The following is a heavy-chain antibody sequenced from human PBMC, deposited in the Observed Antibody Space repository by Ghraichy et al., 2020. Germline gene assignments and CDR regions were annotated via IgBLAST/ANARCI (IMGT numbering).Heavy chain of an antibody. CDR3: ATDLKGDTMVRGVNDY. D-gene: IGHD3-10*01. V-gene: IGHV1-46*01. CDR2: INPSGGST. J-gene: IGHJ4*02. CDR1: GYTFTSYY. Sequence: ASVKVSCKASGYTFTSYYMHWVRQAPGQGLEWMGIINPSGGSTSYAQKFQGRVTMTRDTSTSTVYMELSSLRSEDTAVYYCATDLKGDTMVRGVNDYWGQGTLVTVSS.